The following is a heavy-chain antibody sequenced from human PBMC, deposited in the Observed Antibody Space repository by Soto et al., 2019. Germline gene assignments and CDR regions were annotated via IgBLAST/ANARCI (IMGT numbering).Heavy chain of an antibody. CDR2: IYYSGST. CDR3: GRLEGLATISYYFDY. Sequence: PSETLSLTCTVSGGSISSSSNHWGWIRQPPGKGLEWIGSIYYSGSTYYNPSLESRVTISVDKSKNQFSLKLMSLSAAGTAVYYCGRLEGLATISYYFDYWGQGALVTVSS. CDR1: GGSISSSSNH. D-gene: IGHD3-9*01. V-gene: IGHV4-39*01. J-gene: IGHJ4*02.